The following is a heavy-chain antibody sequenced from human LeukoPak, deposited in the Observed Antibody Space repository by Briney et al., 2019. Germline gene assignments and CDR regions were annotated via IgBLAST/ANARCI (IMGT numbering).Heavy chain of an antibody. CDR3: ARTGGMATLYDAFDI. D-gene: IGHD5-24*01. CDR2: IYHSGST. J-gene: IGHJ3*02. V-gene: IGHV4-38-2*01. CDR1: GYSISSGYY. Sequence: SETLSLTCAVSGYSISSGYYWGWIRQPPGKGLEWIGSIYHSGSTYYNPSLKSRVTISVDTSKNQLSLKLSSVTAADTAVYYCARTGGMATLYDAFDIWGQGTMVTVSS.